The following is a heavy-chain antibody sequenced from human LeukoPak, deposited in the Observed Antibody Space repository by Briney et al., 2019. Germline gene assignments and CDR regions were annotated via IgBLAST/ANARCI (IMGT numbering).Heavy chain of an antibody. CDR2: IFYSGRT. V-gene: IGHV4-59*01. D-gene: IGHD5-18*01. J-gene: IGHJ4*02. CDR3: ARAGGGNTAMDLDY. Sequence: SETLSLTCTVSGVSISSYYWSWTWQPPGKGLEWIGYIFYSGRTSYNPSLKSRVTISLDTSKNQFSLMLSSVTAADTAFYYCARAGGGNTAMDLDYWGQGTLVTVSS. CDR1: GVSISSYY.